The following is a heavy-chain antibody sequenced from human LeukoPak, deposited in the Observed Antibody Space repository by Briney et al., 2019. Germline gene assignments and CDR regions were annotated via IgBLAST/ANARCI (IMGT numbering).Heavy chain of an antibody. V-gene: IGHV3-9*01. D-gene: IGHD3-22*01. CDR2: ISWNSGSI. CDR1: GFTIDDYA. J-gene: IGHJ4*02. Sequence: GGSLRLSCAASGFTIDDYAMHWVRQARGKGLEWVSGISWNSGSIGYADSVKGRFTISRDNAKNSLYLQMNSLRAEDTALYYCAKVSDYYDSSGYFDYWGQGTLVTVSS. CDR3: AKVSDYYDSSGYFDY.